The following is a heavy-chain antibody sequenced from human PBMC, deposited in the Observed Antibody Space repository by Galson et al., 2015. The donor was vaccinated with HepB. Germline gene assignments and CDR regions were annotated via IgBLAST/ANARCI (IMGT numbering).Heavy chain of an antibody. CDR3: ARAVAYYYDSSGYYYEAYFDY. D-gene: IGHD3-22*01. CDR2: TYYRSKWYN. Sequence: CAISGDSVSSNSAAWNWIRQSPSRGLEWLGRTYYRSKWYNDYAVSVKSRITINPDTSKNQFSLQLNSVTPEDTAVYYCARAVAYYYDSSGYYYEAYFDYWGQGTLVTVSS. CDR1: GDSVSSNSAA. V-gene: IGHV6-1*01. J-gene: IGHJ4*02.